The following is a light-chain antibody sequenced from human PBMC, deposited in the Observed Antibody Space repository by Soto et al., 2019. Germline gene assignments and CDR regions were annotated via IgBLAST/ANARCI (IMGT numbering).Light chain of an antibody. Sequence: DIQMTQSPSSLSASVGDRVTITCRASQSISSYLNWYQQKPGKAPKLLIYDASSLQSGVPSRFSGSGSGTDFTLTISSLQPEDFATYYCQQSYSTPLTFGGRTKVEIK. CDR3: QQSYSTPLT. CDR2: DAS. J-gene: IGKJ4*01. V-gene: IGKV1-39*01. CDR1: QSISSY.